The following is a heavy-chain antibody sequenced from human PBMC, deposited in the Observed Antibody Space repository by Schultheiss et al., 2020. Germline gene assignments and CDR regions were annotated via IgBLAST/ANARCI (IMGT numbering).Heavy chain of an antibody. CDR3: ARQGYGVPASFDY. D-gene: IGHD4-17*01. CDR1: GYTLTELS. J-gene: IGHJ4*02. CDR2: FDPEDGET. Sequence: ASVKVSCKVSGYTLTELSMHWVRQAPGKGLEWMGGFDPEDGETIYAQKFQGRVTMTRNTSISTAYMELSSLRSEDTAVYYCARQGYGVPASFDYWGQGTLVTVSS. V-gene: IGHV1-24*01.